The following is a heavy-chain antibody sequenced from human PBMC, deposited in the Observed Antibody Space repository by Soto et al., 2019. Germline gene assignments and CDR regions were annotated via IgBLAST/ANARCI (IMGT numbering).Heavy chain of an antibody. V-gene: IGHV3-30*18. D-gene: IGHD3-3*01. CDR3: AKDPENFWSGYYTAHWFDP. CDR2: ISNDGNKK. J-gene: IGHJ5*02. CDR1: GFTFRSYG. Sequence: GSLRLSCAASGFTFRSYGMHWVRQAPGKGLEGVAVISNDGNKKNYANSLKGRFTISRDNSKNMVFLQMNSLRAEDTAVYYCAKDPENFWSGYYTAHWFDPWGQGTLVTVSS.